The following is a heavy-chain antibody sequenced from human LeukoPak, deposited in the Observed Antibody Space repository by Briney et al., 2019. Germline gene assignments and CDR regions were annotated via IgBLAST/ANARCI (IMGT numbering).Heavy chain of an antibody. Sequence: SQTLSLTCAVYGGSVGSNDCGWVSQSPGNGMGWIAEIDHHGDTNYNPSVKSRVTISVDTSKNQFSLKVRSLSAADTAVYYCARGATISETGYFDFWGQGTLVTVSS. CDR3: ARGATISETGYFDF. CDR2: IDHHGDT. D-gene: IGHD5-24*01. V-gene: IGHV4-34*01. J-gene: IGHJ4*03. CDR1: GGSVGSND.